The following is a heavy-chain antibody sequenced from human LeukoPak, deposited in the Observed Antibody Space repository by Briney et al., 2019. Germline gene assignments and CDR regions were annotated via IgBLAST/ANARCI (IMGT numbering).Heavy chain of an antibody. D-gene: IGHD1-14*01. CDR3: ARAPRNSSTMLDY. CDR2: IIPIFGTA. CDR1: GGTFSSYA. J-gene: IGHJ4*02. V-gene: IGHV1-69*13. Sequence: SVKVSCKASGGTFSSYAISWVRQAPGQGLEWMGGIIPIFGTANYAQKFQGRVAITADESTSTAYMDLSSLRSEDTAVYHCARAPRNSSTMLDYWGQGTLVTVSS.